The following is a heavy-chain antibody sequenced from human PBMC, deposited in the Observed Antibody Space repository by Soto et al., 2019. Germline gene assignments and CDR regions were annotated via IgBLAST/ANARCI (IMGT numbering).Heavy chain of an antibody. Sequence: ASVKVSCKASGYTFTSYAMHWVRQAPGQRLEWMVWIHAGNGNTKYSQKFHGRVTITRDTSASTVYMELSSLRSEDTAVYYCAGPRCYDFWSGYPPRYYGMDVWGQGTTVTVSS. J-gene: IGHJ6*02. V-gene: IGHV1-3*01. CDR2: IHAGNGNT. CDR1: GYTFTSYA. D-gene: IGHD3-3*01. CDR3: AGPRCYDFWSGYPPRYYGMDV.